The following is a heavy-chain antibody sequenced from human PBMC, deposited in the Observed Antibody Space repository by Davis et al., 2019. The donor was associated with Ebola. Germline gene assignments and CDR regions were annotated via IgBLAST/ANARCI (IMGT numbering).Heavy chain of an antibody. V-gene: IGHV3-73*01. D-gene: IGHD1-14*01. Sequence: GESLKISCAASGFTFSGSAMRWVRQASGKGLEWVGRIRSKANSYATAYAASVKGRFTISRDDSKNTAYLQMNSLKTEDTAVYYCTSYVEPDNDYWGQGTLVTVSS. J-gene: IGHJ4*02. CDR1: GFTFSGSA. CDR3: TSYVEPDNDY. CDR2: IRSKANSYAT.